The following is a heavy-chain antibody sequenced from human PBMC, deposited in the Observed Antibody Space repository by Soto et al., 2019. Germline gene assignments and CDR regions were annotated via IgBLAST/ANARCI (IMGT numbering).Heavy chain of an antibody. V-gene: IGHV1-18*01. D-gene: IGHD3-3*01. CDR3: ARVKVFGVVIIPSYYYGMDV. CDR2: ISAYNGNT. Sequence: ASVKVSCKASGYTFTSYGISWVRQAPGQGLEWMGWISAYNGNTNYAQKLQGRVTMTTDTSTSTAYMELRSLRSDDTAVYYCARVKVFGVVIIPSYYYGMDVWGQWTTVTVSS. J-gene: IGHJ6*02. CDR1: GYTFTSYG.